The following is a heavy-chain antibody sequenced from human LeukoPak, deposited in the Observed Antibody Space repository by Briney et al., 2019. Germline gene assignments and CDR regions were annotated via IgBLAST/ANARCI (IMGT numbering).Heavy chain of an antibody. V-gene: IGHV4-30-2*01. CDR1: GGSISSGGYY. J-gene: IGHJ4*02. Sequence: ASQTLSLTCTVSGGSISSGGYYWSWIRQPPGKGLEWIGYIYRSGSTYYNPSLKSRVTISVDTSKNQFSLKLSSVTAADTAVYYCASFRDTAMGPTASYWGQGTLVTVSS. D-gene: IGHD5-18*01. CDR2: IYRSGST. CDR3: ASFRDTAMGPTASY.